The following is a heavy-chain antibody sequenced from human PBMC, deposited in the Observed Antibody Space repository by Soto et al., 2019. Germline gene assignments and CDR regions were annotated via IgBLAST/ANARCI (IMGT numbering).Heavy chain of an antibody. J-gene: IGHJ5*02. CDR3: ARLDSSGWYDWFDP. CDR2: INAGNGNT. Sequence: GASVKVSCKASGYTFTSYAMHWVRQAPGQRLEWMGWINAGNGNTKYSQKFQGRVTITRDTSASTAYMELSSLRSEDTAVYYCARLDSSGWYDWFDPWGQGTLVTVS. V-gene: IGHV1-3*01. D-gene: IGHD6-19*01. CDR1: GYTFTSYA.